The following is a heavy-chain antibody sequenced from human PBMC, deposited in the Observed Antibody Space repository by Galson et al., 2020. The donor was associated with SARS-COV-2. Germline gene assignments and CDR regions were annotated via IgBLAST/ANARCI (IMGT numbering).Heavy chain of an antibody. J-gene: IGHJ6*02. Sequence: SQASETLSLTCAVYGGSFSGYYWSWIRQPPGKGLEWIGEINHSGSTNYNPSLKSRVTISVDTSKNQFSLKLSSVTAADTAVYYCARGRTVTTFYYYYGMDVWGQVTTVTVSS. CDR2: INHSGST. D-gene: IGHD4-17*01. CDR3: ARGRTVTTFYYYYGMDV. V-gene: IGHV4-34*01. CDR1: GGSFSGYY.